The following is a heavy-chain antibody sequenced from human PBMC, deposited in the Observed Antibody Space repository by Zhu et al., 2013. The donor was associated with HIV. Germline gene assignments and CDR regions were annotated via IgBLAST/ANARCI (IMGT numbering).Heavy chain of an antibody. CDR3: AREMDHGDYRTSDY. J-gene: IGHJ4*02. CDR1: GGTFSSYA. D-gene: IGHD4-17*01. CDR2: MDPNSGKT. V-gene: IGHV1-8*01. Sequence: QEQLVQSGAEVKTPGSSVKVSCRASGGTFSSYAISWVRQAPGHGLEWMGWMDPNSGKTTYAQKFQGRLTLTRNTSINTAYMELTTLTSDDTADYYCAREMDHGDYRTSDYWGQGTQVTVSS.